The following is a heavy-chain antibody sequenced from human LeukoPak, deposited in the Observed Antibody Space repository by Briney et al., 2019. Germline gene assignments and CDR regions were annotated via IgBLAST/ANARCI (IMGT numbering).Heavy chain of an antibody. CDR1: GFTFNSYV. CDR2: INGGGGNT. CDR3: AKSVVVITFRFDD. D-gene: IGHD2-15*01. V-gene: IGHV3-23*01. J-gene: IGHJ4*02. Sequence: GGSLRLSCAASGFTFNSYVMSWVRQAPGKGLVWVSAINGGGGNTYYADSVKGRFTISRDNSKNMVYLQMNSLRADDTAVYYCAKSVVVITFRFDDWGQGALVTVSS.